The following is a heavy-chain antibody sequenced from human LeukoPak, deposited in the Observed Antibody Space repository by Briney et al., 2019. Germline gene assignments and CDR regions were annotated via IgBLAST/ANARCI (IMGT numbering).Heavy chain of an antibody. V-gene: IGHV3-30*18. CDR1: GFTFSSYG. CDR2: ISYDGSNK. Sequence: PGGSLRLSCAASGFTFSSYGMHWVRQAPDKGLEWVAVISYDGSNKYYADSVKGRFTISRDNSKNTLYLQMNSLRAEDTAVYYCAKALPYNGSDYWGQGTLVTVSS. D-gene: IGHD1-1*01. CDR3: AKALPYNGSDY. J-gene: IGHJ4*02.